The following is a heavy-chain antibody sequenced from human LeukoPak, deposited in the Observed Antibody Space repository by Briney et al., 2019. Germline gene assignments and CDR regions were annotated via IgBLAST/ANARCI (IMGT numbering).Heavy chain of an antibody. D-gene: IGHD6-6*01. Sequence: SETLSLTCAVSAYSLSSGYYWGWIRQPPGKGLEWIGSIYHSGSTYYNPFLKSRVTISVDASKNQFSLKLSSVTAADTAVYYCARLYSRSSDAFDIWGQGTMVTVSS. CDR3: ARLYSRSSDAFDI. V-gene: IGHV4-38-2*01. CDR2: IYHSGST. J-gene: IGHJ3*02. CDR1: AYSLSSGYY.